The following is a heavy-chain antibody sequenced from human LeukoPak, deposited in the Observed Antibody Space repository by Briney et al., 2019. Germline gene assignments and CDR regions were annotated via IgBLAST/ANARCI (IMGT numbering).Heavy chain of an antibody. CDR3: AKPVEPDSQTRLDP. J-gene: IGHJ5*02. Sequence: GGSLRLSCAASGFTFDDYGMSWVRQAPGKGLEWVSGINWNGGSTGYADSVKGRFTISRDNSKNTLYLQMNSLRTEDTAVYYCAKPVEPDSQTRLDPWGQGTLVTVSS. D-gene: IGHD1-14*01. CDR2: INWNGGST. CDR1: GFTFDDYG. V-gene: IGHV3-20*04.